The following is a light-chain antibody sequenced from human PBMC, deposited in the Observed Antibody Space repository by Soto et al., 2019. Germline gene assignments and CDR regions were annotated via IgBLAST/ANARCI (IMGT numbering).Light chain of an antibody. V-gene: IGKV3-15*01. J-gene: IGKJ2*01. CDR3: QQYDDWPRT. CDR1: QRLNDN. Sequence: EILMTQSPAAMSVSPGERATLSCRASQRLNDNLAWYQHKPGRPPRLLIYGASNRATGIPDRFSGSGSGTKFPPTISSPESEDFAIFCCQQYDDWPRTFGQGTKLEIK. CDR2: GAS.